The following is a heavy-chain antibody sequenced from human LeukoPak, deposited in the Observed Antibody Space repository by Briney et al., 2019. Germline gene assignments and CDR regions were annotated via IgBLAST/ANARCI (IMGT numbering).Heavy chain of an antibody. CDR1: GYTFTGYY. Sequence: ASVKVSCKASGYTFTGYYMHWVRQAPGQGLEWMGRINPNSGGTNYAQKFQGRVTMTRDTSIGTAYMELSRLRSDDTAVYYCARDPRIAVAGKYFDYWGRGTLVTVSS. CDR3: ARDPRIAVAGKYFDY. J-gene: IGHJ4*02. V-gene: IGHV1-2*06. D-gene: IGHD6-19*01. CDR2: INPNSGGT.